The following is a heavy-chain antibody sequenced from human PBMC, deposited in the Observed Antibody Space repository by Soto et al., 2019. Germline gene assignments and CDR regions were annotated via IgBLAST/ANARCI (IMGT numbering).Heavy chain of an antibody. CDR1: GGSISSSSYY. CDR2: IYYSGST. V-gene: IGHV4-39*01. Sequence: SETLSLTCTVSGGSISSSSYYWGWIRQPPGKGLEWIGSIYYSGSTYYNPSLKSRVTISVDTSKNQFSLKLSSVTAADTAVYYCARVRGGYTFWSGYLGGYGMDVWGQGTTVTVSS. D-gene: IGHD3-3*01. J-gene: IGHJ6*02. CDR3: ARVRGGYTFWSGYLGGYGMDV.